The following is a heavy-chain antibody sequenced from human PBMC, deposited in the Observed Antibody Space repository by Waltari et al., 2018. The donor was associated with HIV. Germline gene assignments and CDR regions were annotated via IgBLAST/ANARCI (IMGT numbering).Heavy chain of an antibody. CDR2: ISSSGNFI. J-gene: IGHJ4*02. CDR3: ARGGSGWYREAAEIDY. V-gene: IGHV3-11*01. Sequence: QVQLVESGGGLVKPGGSLRLSCAASGFIFNDFYMSWIRRAPGKVLEWLSDISSSGNFIDYAYSVRGRFTISRDNAKNSLYLQMDSLRAEDTAVYYCARGGSGWYREAAEIDYWGQGSLVTVSS. D-gene: IGHD6-19*01. CDR1: GFIFNDFY.